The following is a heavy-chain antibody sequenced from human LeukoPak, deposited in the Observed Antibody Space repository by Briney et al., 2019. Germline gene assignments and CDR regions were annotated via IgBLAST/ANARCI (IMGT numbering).Heavy chain of an antibody. CDR3: ARDLEYSYAPI. Sequence: GGSLRLSCAASGFTFSSYSMNWVRQAPGKGLEWVSSISSGSSYIYYADSVKGRFTISRDNAKNSLYLQMNSPRAEDTAVYYCARDLEYSYAPIWGQGTLVTVSS. CDR1: GFTFSSYS. CDR2: ISSGSSYI. D-gene: IGHD5-18*01. V-gene: IGHV3-21*01. J-gene: IGHJ4*02.